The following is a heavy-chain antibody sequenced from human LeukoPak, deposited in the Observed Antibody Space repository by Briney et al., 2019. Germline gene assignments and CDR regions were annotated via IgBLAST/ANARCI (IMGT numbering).Heavy chain of an antibody. CDR2: IFYSGST. CDR3: ARVGFVFRPFSY. CDR1: GGSISSYY. Sequence: SETLSLTCTVSGGSISSYYWSWIRQPPGKGLEWIGYIFYSGSTNYNPSLKSRVTISVDTSKNQFSLKLSSVTAADTAVYYCARVGFVFRPFSYWGQGTLVTVSS. V-gene: IGHV4-59*12. J-gene: IGHJ4*02. D-gene: IGHD3-10*01.